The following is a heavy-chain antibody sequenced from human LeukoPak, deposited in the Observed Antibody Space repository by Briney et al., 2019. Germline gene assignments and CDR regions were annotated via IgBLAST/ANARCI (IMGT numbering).Heavy chain of an antibody. CDR3: ARGPTNSGSYTYYYYGMDV. CDR2: ISAYNGNT. V-gene: IGHV1-18*01. J-gene: IGHJ6*02. CDR1: GYTFTSYV. D-gene: IGHD1-26*01. Sequence: ASVKVSCKASGYTFTSYVISWVRQAPGQGLEWMGWISAYNGNTNYAQKLQGRVTMTTDTSTSTAYMELRSLRSDDTAVYYCARGPTNSGSYTYYYYGMDVWGQGTTVTVSS.